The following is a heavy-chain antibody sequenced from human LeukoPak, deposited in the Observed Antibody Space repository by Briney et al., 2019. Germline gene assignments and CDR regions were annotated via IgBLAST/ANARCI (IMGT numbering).Heavy chain of an antibody. Sequence: PGGSLRLSCAASGFTFSSYSFNWVRQAPGKGLEWVSYISSNSNNIYYADSVKGRFTISRDNARNSLYLQMNSLRAEDTAVYYCARDRLHYDSPNWFDPWGQGTLVTVSS. V-gene: IGHV3-48*01. J-gene: IGHJ5*02. CDR2: ISSNSNNI. D-gene: IGHD3-3*01. CDR1: GFTFSSYS. CDR3: ARDRLHYDSPNWFDP.